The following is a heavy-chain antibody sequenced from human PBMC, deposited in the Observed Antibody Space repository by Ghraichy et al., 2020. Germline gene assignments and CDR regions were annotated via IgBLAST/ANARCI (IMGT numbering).Heavy chain of an antibody. CDR3: AKDASYCSGGSCYIDY. Sequence: GGSLRLSCAASGFTFDDYAMHWVRQAPGKGLEWVSGISWNSGSIGYADSVKGRFTISRDNAKNSLYLQMNSLRAEDTALHYCAKDASYCSGGSCYIDYWGQGTLVTVSS. CDR1: GFTFDDYA. D-gene: IGHD2-15*01. J-gene: IGHJ4*02. CDR2: ISWNSGSI. V-gene: IGHV3-9*01.